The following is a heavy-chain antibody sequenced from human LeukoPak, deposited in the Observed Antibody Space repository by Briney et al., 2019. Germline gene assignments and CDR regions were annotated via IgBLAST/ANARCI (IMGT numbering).Heavy chain of an antibody. V-gene: IGHV4-4*07. CDR3: ARLGGYDFWSCYFSFDY. CDR2: IYTSGST. Sequence: PSETLSLTCTVSGGSISSYYWSWIRQPAGKGLEWIGRIYTSGSTNYNPSLKSRVTMSVDTSKNQFSLKLSSVTAADTAVYYCARLGGYDFWSCYFSFDYWGQGTLVTVSS. D-gene: IGHD3-3*01. J-gene: IGHJ4*02. CDR1: GGSISSYY.